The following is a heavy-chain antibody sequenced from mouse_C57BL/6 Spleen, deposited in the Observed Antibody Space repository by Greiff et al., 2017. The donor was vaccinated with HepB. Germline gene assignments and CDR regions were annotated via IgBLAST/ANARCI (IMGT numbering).Heavy chain of an antibody. V-gene: IGHV1-50*01. J-gene: IGHJ2*01. CDR2: IDPSDSDT. CDR1: GYTFTSYW. Sequence: QVQLQQPGAELVKPGASVKLSCKASGYTFTSYWMQWVNQRPGQGLEWIGEIDPSDSDTNYNQKFKGKATLTVDTSSSTADMQLSSLTSEDSAVYYCAKGGVTTGVDYWGQGTTLTVSS. D-gene: IGHD2-2*01. CDR3: AKGGVTTGVDY.